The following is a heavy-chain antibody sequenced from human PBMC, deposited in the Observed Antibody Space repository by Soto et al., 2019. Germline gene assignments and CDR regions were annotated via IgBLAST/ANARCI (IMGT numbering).Heavy chain of an antibody. Sequence: EVQLLESGGGLVQPGGSLRLSCAASGFTFSSYAMSWVRQAPGKGLEWVSAISGSGGSTYYADSVKGRFTISRDNSKNTLYLQMNSLRAEDTAVYYCAGGGHYDFWSGYFDYWGQGTLVTVSS. J-gene: IGHJ4*02. V-gene: IGHV3-23*01. CDR3: AGGGHYDFWSGYFDY. CDR2: ISGSGGST. D-gene: IGHD3-3*01. CDR1: GFTFSSYA.